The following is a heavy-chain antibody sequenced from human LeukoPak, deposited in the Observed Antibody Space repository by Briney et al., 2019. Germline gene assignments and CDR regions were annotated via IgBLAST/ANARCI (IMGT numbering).Heavy chain of an antibody. J-gene: IGHJ3*02. CDR1: GFTFRYNG. V-gene: IGHV3-23*01. D-gene: IGHD2-15*01. CDR2: ISGSGGST. CDR3: AKYRFVVVATDSFDM. Sequence: PGRSLRLSFAASGFTFRYNGMSWVRQAPGKGLEWVSAISGSGGSTYYVDSVKGRFTISRDNAKNSLYLQMNRLRAEDTAVYYCAKYRFVVVATDSFDMWGQGTTVTVSS.